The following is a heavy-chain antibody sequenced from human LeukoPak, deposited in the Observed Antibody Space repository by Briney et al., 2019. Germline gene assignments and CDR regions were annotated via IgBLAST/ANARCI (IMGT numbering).Heavy chain of an antibody. CDR3: ARDPNTAVVSHYFDY. CDR2: ISYDGSNK. Sequence: GGSLRLSCAASGFTFSSYAMHWVRQAPGKGLEWVAVISYDGSNKYYADSVKGRFTISRDNSKNTLYLQMNSLRAEDTAVYYCARDPNTAVVSHYFDYWGQGTLVTVSS. D-gene: IGHD5-18*01. J-gene: IGHJ4*02. V-gene: IGHV3-30-3*01. CDR1: GFTFSSYA.